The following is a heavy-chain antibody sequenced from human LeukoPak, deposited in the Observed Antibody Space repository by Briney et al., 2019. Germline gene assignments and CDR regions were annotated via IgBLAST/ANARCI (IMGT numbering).Heavy chain of an antibody. J-gene: IGHJ1*01. Sequence: SGGSLRLSCAASGFSFSSYAMHWVCQAPGKGLEWVAVISYDGSNKYYADSVKGRFTISRDNSKNTLYLQMNSLRAEDTAVYYCARGFMGIAAAGTLEYFQHWGQGTLVTVSS. D-gene: IGHD6-13*01. CDR3: ARGFMGIAAAGTLEYFQH. V-gene: IGHV3-30-3*01. CDR2: ISYDGSNK. CDR1: GFSFSSYA.